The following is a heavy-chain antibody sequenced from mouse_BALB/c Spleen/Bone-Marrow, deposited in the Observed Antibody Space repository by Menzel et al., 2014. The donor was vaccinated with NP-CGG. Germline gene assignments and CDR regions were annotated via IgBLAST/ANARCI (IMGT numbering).Heavy chain of an antibody. CDR3: VAYCRYPYWYFDV. CDR2: ISNGGGST. V-gene: IGHV5-12-2*01. D-gene: IGHD2-14*01. CDR1: GFAFSSYT. J-gene: IGHJ1*01. Sequence: EVQLVESGGGLVQPGGSLKLSCAASGFAFSSYTMSWVRQTPEKRLEWVAYISNGGGSTYYPDTVKGRFTISRDNAKNTLYLQMSSLKSEDTAMYYCVAYCRYPYWYFDVWGAGTTVTVSS.